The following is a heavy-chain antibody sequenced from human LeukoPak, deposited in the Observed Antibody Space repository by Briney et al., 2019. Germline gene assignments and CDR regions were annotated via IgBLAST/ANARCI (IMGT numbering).Heavy chain of an antibody. V-gene: IGHV4-61*02. CDR1: GGSISSGSYY. D-gene: IGHD3-3*01. Sequence: SETLSLTCTVSGGSISSGSYYWSWIRQPAGKGREWIGRIYTSGSTNYNPSLKSRVTISVDTSKNQFSLKLSSVTAADTAVYYCARGRYDFWSGYYPFDYWGQGTLVTVSS. CDR2: IYTSGST. J-gene: IGHJ4*02. CDR3: ARGRYDFWSGYYPFDY.